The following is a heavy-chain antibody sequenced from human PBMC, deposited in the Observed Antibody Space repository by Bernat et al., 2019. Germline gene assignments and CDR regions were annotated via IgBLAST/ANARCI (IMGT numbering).Heavy chain of an antibody. D-gene: IGHD6-6*01. CDR3: AREYSGSSGLDY. CDR1: GFTFISYG. V-gene: IGHV3-33*01. Sequence: QVQLVESGGGLVQPGRSLRLSCAASGFTFISYGMHWVRQAPGKGLEWVAVIWYDGSNKYYADSVKGRFTISRDNSKNTLYLQMNSLRAEDTAVYCCAREYSGSSGLDYWGQGTLVTVSS. CDR2: IWYDGSNK. J-gene: IGHJ4*02.